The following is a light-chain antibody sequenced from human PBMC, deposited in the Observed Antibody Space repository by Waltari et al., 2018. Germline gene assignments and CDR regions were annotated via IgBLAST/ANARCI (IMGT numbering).Light chain of an antibody. J-gene: IGLJ1*01. V-gene: IGLV2-23*02. CDR3: CSYAGRGTYV. CDR2: EVN. Sequence: QSALTQPASVSGTPGQSITISCTGTTSDVGNYDLVSWYQQHPGKAPKLLSCEVNQRPSWVSRRFSGSKSGNTASLTISGLQAEDEADYYCCSYAGRGTYVFGSGTKVTVL. CDR1: TSDVGNYDL.